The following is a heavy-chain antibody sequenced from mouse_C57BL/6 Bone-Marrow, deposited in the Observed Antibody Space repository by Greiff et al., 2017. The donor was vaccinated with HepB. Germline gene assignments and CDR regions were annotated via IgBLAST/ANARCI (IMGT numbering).Heavy chain of an antibody. CDR1: GYTFTSYW. CDR3: YYGSSYY. Sequence: QVQLQQPGAELVKPGASVKLSCKASGYTFTSYWMQWVKQRPGQGLEWIGEIDPSDSYTNYNQKFKGKATLTVDTSSSTAYMRLSSLTSEDSAVYYCYYGSSYYWGQGTTLTVSS. J-gene: IGHJ2*01. CDR2: IDPSDSYT. V-gene: IGHV1-50*01. D-gene: IGHD1-1*01.